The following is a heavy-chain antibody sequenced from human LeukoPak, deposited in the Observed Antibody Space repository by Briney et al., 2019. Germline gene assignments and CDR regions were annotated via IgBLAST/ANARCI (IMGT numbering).Heavy chain of an antibody. CDR3: ARAKID. J-gene: IGHJ4*02. D-gene: IGHD3-22*01. CDR1: GFSLSRSW. Sequence: GGSLRLSCAAPGFSLSRSWMTWVRQAPGKGLEWVDNINEDGSGSNYVDSVKGRFTISRDNAKNSLWLQMNSLRVEDTGVYFCARAKIDWGQGTLVTVSS. CDR2: INEDGSGS. V-gene: IGHV3-7*03.